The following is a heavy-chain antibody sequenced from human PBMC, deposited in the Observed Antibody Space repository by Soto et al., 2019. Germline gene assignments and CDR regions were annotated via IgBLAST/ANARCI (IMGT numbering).Heavy chain of an antibody. CDR3: ARDGGDYDYVWGSYRPSGAFDI. CDR1: GFTFSSYA. CDR2: ISYDGSNK. V-gene: IGHV3-30-3*01. Sequence: GGSLRLSCAASGFTFSSYAMHWVRQAPGKGLEWVAVISYDGSNKYYADSVKGRFTISRDNSKNTLYLQMNSLRAEDTAVYYCARDGGDYDYVWGSYRPSGAFDIWGQGTMVTVS. J-gene: IGHJ3*02. D-gene: IGHD3-16*02.